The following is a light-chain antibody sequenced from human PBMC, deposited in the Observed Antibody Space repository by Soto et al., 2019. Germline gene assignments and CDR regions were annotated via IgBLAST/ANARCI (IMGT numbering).Light chain of an antibody. V-gene: IGLV2-11*01. Sequence: QSALTQPRSVSGSPGQSVTISCTGTSSDVGGYNYVSWYQQHPGKAPKLMIYNVSKRPSGVPDRFSGSKSGNTASLTISGLQAEYEADYFCCSYAGTYTVFGEGTKLTVL. J-gene: IGLJ2*01. CDR2: NVS. CDR3: CSYAGTYTV. CDR1: SSDVGGYNY.